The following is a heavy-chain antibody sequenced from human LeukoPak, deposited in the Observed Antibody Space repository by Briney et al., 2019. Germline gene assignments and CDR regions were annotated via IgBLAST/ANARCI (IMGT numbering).Heavy chain of an antibody. J-gene: IGHJ3*01. CDR2: INADGSTA. D-gene: IGHD1-14*01. CDR3: VVVVEPPDSDGFDV. V-gene: IGHV3-74*01. Sequence: PGGSLRLSCAASGFTFGNSWVHWVRQAPGKGLVWVSLINADGSTATYADSVKGRFPISRDNARNTLSLQMNSLTIEDTAVYYCVVVVEPPDSDGFDVWGQGTMITVSS. CDR1: GFTFGNSW.